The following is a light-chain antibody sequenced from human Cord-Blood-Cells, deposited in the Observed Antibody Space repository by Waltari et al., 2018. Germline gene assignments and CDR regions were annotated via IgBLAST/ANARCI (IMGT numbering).Light chain of an antibody. J-gene: IGKJ2*01. CDR2: GAS. V-gene: IGKV3-20*01. Sequence: EIALTQSPGTLSLSPGERATLSCRASQSVSSSHLAWYQQKPGQAPRLLIYGASSRATCSPDRFSGSGSGTDFTLTISRLEPEDFGVYYCQQYGSAPYTFGQGTKVEIK. CDR3: QQYGSAPYT. CDR1: QSVSSSH.